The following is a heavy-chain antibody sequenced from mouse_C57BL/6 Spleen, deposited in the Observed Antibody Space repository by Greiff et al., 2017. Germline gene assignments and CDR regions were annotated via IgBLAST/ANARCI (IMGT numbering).Heavy chain of an antibody. V-gene: IGHV1-26*01. D-gene: IGHD1-1*01. CDR3: AGGGGSSYGYFDV. CDR2: INPNNGGT. Sequence: EVQLQQSGPELVKPGASVKISCKASGYTFTDYYMNWVKQSHGKSLEWIGDINPNNGGTSYNQKFKGKATLTLDKSSSTAYMELRSLTSEDSAVYYCAGGGGSSYGYFDVWGTGTTVTVSS. CDR1: GYTFTDYY. J-gene: IGHJ1*03.